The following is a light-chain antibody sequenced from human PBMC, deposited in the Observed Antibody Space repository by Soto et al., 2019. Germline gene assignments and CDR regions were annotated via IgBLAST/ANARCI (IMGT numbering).Light chain of an antibody. CDR1: ISNIGGNT. Sequence: QSVLTQPPSASGTPGQRVTISCSGSISNIGGNTVNWYQQLPGTAPKLLMYTNNQRPSGVPVRFSGSKSGTSASLAISGLQYEDEADYYCAAWDDSLNGVVFGGGTKVTVL. V-gene: IGLV1-44*01. CDR2: TNN. J-gene: IGLJ2*01. CDR3: AAWDDSLNGVV.